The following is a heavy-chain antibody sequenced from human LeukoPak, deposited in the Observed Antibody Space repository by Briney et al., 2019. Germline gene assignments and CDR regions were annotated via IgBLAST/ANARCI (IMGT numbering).Heavy chain of an antibody. CDR3: ARDPSGYPPYFDY. Sequence: SETLSLTCTVSGGSISSSSYYWGWIRQPPGKGLEWIGRIYTSGSTNYNPSLKSRVTISVDTSKNQVSLKLSSVTAADTAVYYCARDPSGYPPYFDYWGQGTLVTVSS. V-gene: IGHV4-39*07. CDR1: GGSISSSSYY. J-gene: IGHJ4*02. CDR2: IYTSGST. D-gene: IGHD3-3*01.